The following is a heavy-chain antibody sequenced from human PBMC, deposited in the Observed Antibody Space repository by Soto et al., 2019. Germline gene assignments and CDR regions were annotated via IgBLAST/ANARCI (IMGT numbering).Heavy chain of an antibody. D-gene: IGHD3-10*01. CDR2: IIPIFGTA. CDR3: ASYHGSGSPDY. Sequence: SVKVSCQASGYSFSSYGIHWVRQAPGQGLEWMGWIIPIFGTANYAQKFQGRVTITADESTSTAYMELSSLRSEDTAVYYCASYHGSGSPDYWGQGTLVTVSS. V-gene: IGHV1-69*13. J-gene: IGHJ4*02. CDR1: GYSFSSYG.